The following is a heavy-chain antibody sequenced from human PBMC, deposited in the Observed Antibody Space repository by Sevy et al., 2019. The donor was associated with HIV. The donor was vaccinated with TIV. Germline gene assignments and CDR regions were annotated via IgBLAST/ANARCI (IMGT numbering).Heavy chain of an antibody. Sequence: ASMKVSCKASGYTFTSYGISWVRQAPGQGLEWMGWISAYNGNTNYAQKLQGRVTMTTDTPTSKAYMKLRSLRSDDTDVYSCARDGWSMGYYSRSGSYYGANYYYYYMDVWGKGTTVTVSS. V-gene: IGHV1-18*04. D-gene: IGHD3-10*01. CDR1: GYTFTSYG. J-gene: IGHJ6*03. CDR2: ISAYNGNT. CDR3: ARDGWSMGYYSRSGSYYGANYYYYYMDV.